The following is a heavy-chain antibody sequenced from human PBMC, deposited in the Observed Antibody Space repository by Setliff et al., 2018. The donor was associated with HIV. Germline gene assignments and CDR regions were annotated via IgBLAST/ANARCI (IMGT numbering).Heavy chain of an antibody. CDR3: ARVNDILLGYWVGYFDY. V-gene: IGHV1-18*01. CDR2: ISAYNGNT. CDR1: GYTLRRHG. Sequence: ASVKVSCKASGYTLRRHGISWVRQAPGQGLEWMGWISAYNGNTNYAQKFQGRVTLTTDTSTSTAYMELRSLRSDDTAVYYCARVNDILLGYWVGYFDYWGQGTLVTVPQ. J-gene: IGHJ4*02. D-gene: IGHD2-8*01.